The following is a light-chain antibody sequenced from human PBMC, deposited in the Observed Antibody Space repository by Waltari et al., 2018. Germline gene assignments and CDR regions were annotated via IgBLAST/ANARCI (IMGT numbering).Light chain of an antibody. J-gene: IGLJ2*01. V-gene: IGLV3-25*03. CDR3: QSIDVDALT. CDR1: VLPKQY. CDR2: KDT. Sequence: SFELTQPPSVSVSPGQTATITCSGDVLPKQYVYWYQQKPGQAPVLLLYKDTERPSGIPERFSGSTSGTGKTGTLTIGGVQAEDEADYYCQSIDVDALTFGGGTKLTVL.